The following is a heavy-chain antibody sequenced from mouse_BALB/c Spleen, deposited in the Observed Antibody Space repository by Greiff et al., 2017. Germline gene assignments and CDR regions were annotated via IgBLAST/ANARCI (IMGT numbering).Heavy chain of an antibody. Sequence: VQLQQSGPELVKPGASVKIPCKASGYTFTDYNMDWVKQSHGKSLEWIGDINPNNGGTIYNQKFKGKATLTVDKSSSTAYMELRSLTSEDTAVYYCARRGWLLHYYAMDYWGQGTSVTVSS. D-gene: IGHD2-3*01. V-gene: IGHV1-18*01. CDR2: INPNNGGT. CDR1: GYTFTDYN. J-gene: IGHJ4*01. CDR3: ARRGWLLHYYAMDY.